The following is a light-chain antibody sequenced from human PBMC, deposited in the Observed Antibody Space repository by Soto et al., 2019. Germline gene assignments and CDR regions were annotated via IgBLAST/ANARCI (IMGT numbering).Light chain of an antibody. CDR2: DVS. J-gene: IGKJ5*01. CDR1: QSVGTY. V-gene: IGKV3-11*01. CDR3: RLRSIWPVS. Sequence: EIVLTQSPATLSLSPGERATLPCRARQSVGTYLVWYQQKPGQSPRLLMFDVSNRATGIPARFSGSGSGTDFTLTISNLEPEDFGVYYCRLRSIWPVSFGQGTRLEIK.